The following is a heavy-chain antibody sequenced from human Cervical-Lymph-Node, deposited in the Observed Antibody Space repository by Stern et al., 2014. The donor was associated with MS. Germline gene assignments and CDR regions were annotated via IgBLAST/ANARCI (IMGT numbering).Heavy chain of an antibody. Sequence: VQLVQSGAELIRPGESLKISCKGSGFKFSIYWIAWVRQMPGKGLEWLRIIYPGDSETRDSQSFQGQVTMSADKSTSTAYLQWSSLNDSDTAMYCCARQTTAWASDVWGQGTLVTVSS. CDR2: IYPGDSET. CDR1: GFKFSIYW. CDR3: ARQTTAWASDV. J-gene: IGHJ4*02. V-gene: IGHV5-51*01. D-gene: IGHD1-14*01.